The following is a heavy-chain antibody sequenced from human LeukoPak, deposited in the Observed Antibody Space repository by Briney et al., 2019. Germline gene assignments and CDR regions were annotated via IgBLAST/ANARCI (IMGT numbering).Heavy chain of an antibody. J-gene: IGHJ2*01. Sequence: GGSLRLSCVASGFTVSSNYMNWVRQAPGKGLEWVSIIYSGGSTYYADSVKGRFTISRDNSKNTLYLQINSLRAEDTAVYYCARGLGYSSGWSTYCYFDLWGRGTLVTVPS. D-gene: IGHD6-19*01. V-gene: IGHV3-53*01. CDR2: IYSGGST. CDR1: GFTVSSNY. CDR3: ARGLGYSSGWSTYCYFDL.